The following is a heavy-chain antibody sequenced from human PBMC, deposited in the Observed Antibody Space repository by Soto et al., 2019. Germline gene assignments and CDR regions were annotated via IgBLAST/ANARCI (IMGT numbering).Heavy chain of an antibody. CDR3: AKDIRDGYGSWAFGYFDY. D-gene: IGHD3-10*01. Sequence: EVQLVESGGGLVQPGRSLRLSCAASGFTFDDYAMHWVRQAPGKGLEWVSGISWNSGSIGYADSVKGRFTISRDNAKNSLYLQMNSLRAEDTALYYCAKDIRDGYGSWAFGYFDYWGQGTLVTVSS. J-gene: IGHJ4*02. CDR1: GFTFDDYA. CDR2: ISWNSGSI. V-gene: IGHV3-9*01.